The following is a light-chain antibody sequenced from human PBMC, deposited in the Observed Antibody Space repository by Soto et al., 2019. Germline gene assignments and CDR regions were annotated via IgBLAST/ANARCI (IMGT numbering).Light chain of an antibody. CDR2: AAS. Sequence: DIEMTQSPSSLSASVGDRVTITCRASKSISTYLNWYQQKPGKAPKLLIYAASSLQSGVPSRFSGSGSETDFTLTISSLQPEDFATYYCQQSDSPSWTFGQGTKVEIK. CDR3: QQSDSPSWT. J-gene: IGKJ1*01. CDR1: KSISTY. V-gene: IGKV1-39*01.